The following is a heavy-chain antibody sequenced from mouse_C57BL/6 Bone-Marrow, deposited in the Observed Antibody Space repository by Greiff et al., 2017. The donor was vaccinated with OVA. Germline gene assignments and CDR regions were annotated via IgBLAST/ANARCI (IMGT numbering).Heavy chain of an antibody. V-gene: IGHV1-7*01. CDR3: ARFGRRGLYAMDY. CDR2: INPSSGYT. CDR1: GYTFTSYW. D-gene: IGHD3-3*01. Sequence: QVQLQQSGAELAKPGASVKLSCKASGYTFTSYWMHWVKQRPGQGLEWIGYINPSSGYTKYNQKFKDKATLTVDKSSSTAYMQLSSLTYEDSAVYYCARFGRRGLYAMDYGGQGTSVTVSS. J-gene: IGHJ4*01.